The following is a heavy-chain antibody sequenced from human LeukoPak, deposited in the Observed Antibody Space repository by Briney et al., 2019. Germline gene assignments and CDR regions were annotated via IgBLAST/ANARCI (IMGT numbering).Heavy chain of an antibody. D-gene: IGHD3-22*01. J-gene: IGHJ4*02. CDR3: ARQMYYYDSSGFDY. CDR1: GFTFSDYY. CDR2: ISSSASTI. V-gene: IGHV3-11*01. Sequence: PGGSLRLSYAASGFTFSDYYMSWIRQAPGKGLEWVSYISSSASTIYYADSVKGRFTISRDNAKNSLYLQMNSLRAEDTAVYYCARQMYYYDSSGFDYWGQGTLVTVSS.